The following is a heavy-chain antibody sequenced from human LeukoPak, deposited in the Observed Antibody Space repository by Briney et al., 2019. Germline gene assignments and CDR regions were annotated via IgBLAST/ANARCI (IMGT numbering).Heavy chain of an antibody. Sequence: PSETPSLTCTVSGGSISSYYWSWIRQPPGKGLEWIGYIYYSGSTYYNPSLKSRVTISVDTSKNQFSLKLSSVTAADTAVYYCAGLKMATITPYFDYWGQGTLVTVSS. V-gene: IGHV4-59*01. D-gene: IGHD5-24*01. CDR2: IYYSGST. J-gene: IGHJ4*02. CDR1: GGSISSYY. CDR3: AGLKMATITPYFDY.